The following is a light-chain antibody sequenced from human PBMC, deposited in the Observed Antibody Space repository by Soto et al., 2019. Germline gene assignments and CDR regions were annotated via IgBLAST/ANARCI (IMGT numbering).Light chain of an antibody. CDR3: QQYGDSPT. V-gene: IGKV3-20*01. CDR1: QSVTSSY. Sequence: EIVLTQSPGTLSLSPGERATLSCRASQSVTSSYLAWYQQKAGQAPRLLIYAASSRATGIPDGFRGSGSGTDFTLTISRLEPEDFAVYYCQQYGDSPTFGGGTKVDIK. CDR2: AAS. J-gene: IGKJ4*01.